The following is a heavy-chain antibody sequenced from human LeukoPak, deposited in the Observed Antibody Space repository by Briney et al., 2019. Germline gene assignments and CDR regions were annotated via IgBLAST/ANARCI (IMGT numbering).Heavy chain of an antibody. J-gene: IGHJ3*02. CDR3: ARDKSMNGGDVFDI. CDR2: ISGRGGST. V-gene: IGHV3-23*01. Sequence: GGSLRLSCAASGFTSSTYAMGWVRQAPGKGLEWVSTISGRGGSTYYADSVKGRFTISRDNSKNTLYLQMSSLRAEDTAVYYCARDKSMNGGDVFDIWGQGTMVTVSS. D-gene: IGHD4-23*01. CDR1: GFTSSTYA.